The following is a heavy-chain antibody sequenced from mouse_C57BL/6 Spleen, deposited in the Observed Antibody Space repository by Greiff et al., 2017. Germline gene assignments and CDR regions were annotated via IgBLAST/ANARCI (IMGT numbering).Heavy chain of an antibody. CDR3: ARGVYYSNYEDYYAMDY. V-gene: IGHV1-54*01. Sequence: VQLQQSGAELVRPGTSVKVSCKASGYAFTNYLIEWVKQRPGQGLEWIGVINPGSGGTNYNEKFKGKATLTADKSSSTAYMQLSSLTSEDSAVYFCARGVYYSNYEDYYAMDYWGQGTSVTVSS. J-gene: IGHJ4*01. CDR1: GYAFTNYL. D-gene: IGHD2-5*01. CDR2: INPGSGGT.